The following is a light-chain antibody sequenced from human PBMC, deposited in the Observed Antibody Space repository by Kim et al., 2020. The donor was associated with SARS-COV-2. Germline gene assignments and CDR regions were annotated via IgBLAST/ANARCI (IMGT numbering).Light chain of an antibody. CDR3: QQSYTTPRT. J-gene: IGKJ1*01. CDR2: AAS. V-gene: IGKV1-39*01. Sequence: ASLGDRVTITCRASQSISSYLNWYQQKPGKAPKLLLYAASSLQSGVPSRFSGSGSGTDFTLTISSLQPEDFAAYYCQQSYTTPRTFGQGTKVDIK. CDR1: QSISSY.